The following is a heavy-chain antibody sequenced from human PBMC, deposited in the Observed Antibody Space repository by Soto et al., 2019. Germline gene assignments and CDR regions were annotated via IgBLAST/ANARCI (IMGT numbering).Heavy chain of an antibody. Sequence: GGSLRLSCAVSGFTFSNYAMSWVRQAPGKGLYWVSAISGSGASTYNADSVKGRFTISRDNSKNTLYLQMNSLRAEDTALYYCAKKDGTDGYYDAFDIWGQGTMVTVS. D-gene: IGHD3-22*01. J-gene: IGHJ3*02. V-gene: IGHV3-23*01. CDR3: AKKDGTDGYYDAFDI. CDR2: ISGSGAST. CDR1: GFTFSNYA.